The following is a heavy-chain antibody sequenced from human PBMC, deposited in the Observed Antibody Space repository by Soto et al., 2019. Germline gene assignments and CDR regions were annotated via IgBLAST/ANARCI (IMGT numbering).Heavy chain of an antibody. CDR1: GYTLTELS. CDR2: FDPEDGET. CDR3: ATQQLWFGELLITQKDSNVGMFDY. J-gene: IGHJ4*02. D-gene: IGHD3-10*01. Sequence: ASVKVSCKVSGYTLTELSMHWVRQAPGKGLEWMGGFDPEDGETIYAQKFQGRVTMTEDTSTDTAYMELSSLRSEDTAVYYCATQQLWFGELLITQKDSNVGMFDYWGQGTLGTGSS. V-gene: IGHV1-24*01.